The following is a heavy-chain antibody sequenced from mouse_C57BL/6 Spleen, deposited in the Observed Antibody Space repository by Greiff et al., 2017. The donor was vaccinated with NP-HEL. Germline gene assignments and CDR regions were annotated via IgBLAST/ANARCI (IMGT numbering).Heavy chain of an antibody. CDR2: IYPGDGDT. D-gene: IGHD2-3*01. CDR1: GYAFSSYW. V-gene: IGHV1-80*01. CDR3: ARHDGYYPAWFAY. J-gene: IGHJ3*01. Sequence: QVQLQQSGAELVKPGASVKISCKASGYAFSSYWMNWVKQRPGKGLEWIGQIYPGDGDTNYNGKFKGKATLTADKSSSTAYMQLSSLTSEDSAVYFCARHDGYYPAWFAYWGQGTLVTVSA.